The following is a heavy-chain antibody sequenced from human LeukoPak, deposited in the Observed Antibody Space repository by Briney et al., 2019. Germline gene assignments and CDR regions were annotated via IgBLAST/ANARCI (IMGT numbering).Heavy chain of an antibody. D-gene: IGHD2-2*01. J-gene: IGHJ5*02. CDR1: GYSFTNYW. V-gene: IGHV5-51*01. Sequence: GESLKISCRGSGYSFTNYWIGWVRQLPGKGLEWIGIIYPGDSDTRYSPSFQGQVIISVEKSINTAYLQWSSLTASDTAMYYCTRREDCTSTSCPNWFDPWGQGTLVTVSS. CDR3: TRREDCTSTSCPNWFDP. CDR2: IYPGDSDT.